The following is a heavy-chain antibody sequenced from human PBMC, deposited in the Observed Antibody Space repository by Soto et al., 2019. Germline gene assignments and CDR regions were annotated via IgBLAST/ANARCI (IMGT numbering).Heavy chain of an antibody. D-gene: IGHD6-13*01. J-gene: IGHJ4*02. V-gene: IGHV3-74*01. CDR1: GFTFSRYW. CDR3: VSGDSGSWMGDYFDY. CDR2: INNDGSST. Sequence: EVQLVESGGGLVQPGGSLRLSCAASGFTFSRYWMHWVRQAPGKGLVWVSRINNDGSSTSYADAVKGRFTISRDNAKNTLYLQMNSLRAEDMAVYYCVSGDSGSWMGDYFDYWGQGALVTVSS.